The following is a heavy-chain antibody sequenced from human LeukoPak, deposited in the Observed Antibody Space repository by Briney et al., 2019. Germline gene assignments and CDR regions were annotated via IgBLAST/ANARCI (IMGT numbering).Heavy chain of an antibody. D-gene: IGHD3-22*01. CDR2: IYHSGRT. Sequence: PSETLSLTCTVSGGSISSSNWWSWVRQPPGKGLEWIGEIYHSGRTNYNPSLKSRVTISVDKYKNQFSLKLSSVTAADTAVYYCARGNHYYDSSAYLAWESFQHWGQGTLVTVSS. V-gene: IGHV4-4*02. J-gene: IGHJ1*01. CDR1: GGSISSSNW. CDR3: ARGNHYYDSSAYLAWESFQH.